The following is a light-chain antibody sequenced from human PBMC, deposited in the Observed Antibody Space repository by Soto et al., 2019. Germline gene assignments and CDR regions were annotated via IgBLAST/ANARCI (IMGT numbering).Light chain of an antibody. CDR1: SNDVGGYNY. V-gene: IGLV2-14*03. Sequence: QSALTQPASVSGSPGQSITITCTGTSNDVGGYNYVSWSQQHPGKAPKLLISEVSNRPSGVSNRFSGSKSGNTASLTISGLQADDEADYYCSSYTAISALLFGTGTKLTVL. J-gene: IGLJ1*01. CDR2: EVS. CDR3: SSYTAISALL.